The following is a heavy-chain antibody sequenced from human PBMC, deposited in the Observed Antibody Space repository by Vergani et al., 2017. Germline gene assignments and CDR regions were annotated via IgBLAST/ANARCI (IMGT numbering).Heavy chain of an antibody. D-gene: IGHD4-23*01. CDR2: ISYDGSKK. CDR3: AKDYVAYGGNSGEGGNFDY. Sequence: QVQLVESGGGVVQPGRSLRLSCAASGFTFSSYGMHWVRQAPGKGLEWVAVISYDGSKKYYADSVKGRFTISRDNSKNTLYLQMNSRRAEDTAVYYCAKDYVAYGGNSGEGGNFDYWGQGTLVTVSS. V-gene: IGHV3-30*18. CDR1: GFTFSSYG. J-gene: IGHJ4*02.